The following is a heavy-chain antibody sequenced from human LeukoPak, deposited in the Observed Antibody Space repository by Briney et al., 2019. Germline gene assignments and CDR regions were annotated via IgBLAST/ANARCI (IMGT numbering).Heavy chain of an antibody. V-gene: IGHV1-69*13. CDR1: GGTFSSYA. Sequence: SVKVSCKASGGTFSSYAISWVRQAPGQGLEWMGGIIPIFGTSNYAQKFQGRVTITADESTSTAYMELSSLRPEDTAIYYCAREGYYGSGSPPSLYFDYWGQGTLVTVSS. CDR2: IIPIFGTS. CDR3: AREGYYGSGSPPSLYFDY. D-gene: IGHD3-10*01. J-gene: IGHJ4*02.